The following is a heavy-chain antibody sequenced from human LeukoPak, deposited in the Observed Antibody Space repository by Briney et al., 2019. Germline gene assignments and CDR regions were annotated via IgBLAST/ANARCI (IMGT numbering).Heavy chain of an antibody. J-gene: IGHJ4*02. D-gene: IGHD3-22*01. CDR3: AKEPLYYDSSGYPDY. CDR2: IRYDGSNK. V-gene: IGHV3-30*02. Sequence: GGSLRLSCAASGFTFSSYGMHWVRQAPGKGLEWVAFIRYDGSNKYYADSVKGRFTISRDNSKNTLYLQMNSLRAEDTAVYYCAKEPLYYDSSGYPDYWGQGTLVTVSS. CDR1: GFTFSSYG.